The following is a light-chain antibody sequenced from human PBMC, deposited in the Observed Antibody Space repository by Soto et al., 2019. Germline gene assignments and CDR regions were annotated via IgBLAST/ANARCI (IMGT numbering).Light chain of an antibody. V-gene: IGKV3-20*01. CDR2: DAF. Sequence: EIVLTQSPGTLSLSPGESATLSCRASRSLDSGQLAWYQQKVGRAPRLLIHDAFMRATGIPDRFSGSGSGTDFTLTIARLEPEDFAVYYCQQYGSSPPYTFGQGTKLEIK. CDR1: RSLDSGQ. J-gene: IGKJ2*01. CDR3: QQYGSSPPYT.